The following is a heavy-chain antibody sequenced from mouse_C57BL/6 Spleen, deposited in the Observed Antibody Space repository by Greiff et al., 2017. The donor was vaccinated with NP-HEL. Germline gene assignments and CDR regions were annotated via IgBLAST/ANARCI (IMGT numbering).Heavy chain of an antibody. D-gene: IGHD2-3*01. CDR1: GYAFSSSW. CDR2: IYPGDGDT. CDR3: ANYEDAMDY. J-gene: IGHJ4*01. V-gene: IGHV1-82*01. Sequence: QVQLQQSGPELVKPGASVKISCKASGYAFSSSWMNWVKQRPGKGLEWIGRIYPGDGDTNYNGKFKGKATLTADKSSSTAYMQLSSLTSEDSAVYFCANYEDAMDYWGQGTSVTVSS.